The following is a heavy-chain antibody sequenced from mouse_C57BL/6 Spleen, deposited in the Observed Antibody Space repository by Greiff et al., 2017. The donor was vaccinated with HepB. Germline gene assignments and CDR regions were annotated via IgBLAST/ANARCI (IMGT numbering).Heavy chain of an antibody. Sequence: VQLQQSGPELVKPGASVKISCKASGYTFTDYYMNWVKQSHGKSLEWIGDINPNNGGTSYNQKFKGKATLTVDKSSSTAYMELRSLTSEDSAVYYCARAYDYGRSYEDYWGQGTTLTVSS. CDR3: ARAYDYGRSYEDY. J-gene: IGHJ2*01. CDR2: INPNNGGT. D-gene: IGHD1-1*01. V-gene: IGHV1-26*01. CDR1: GYTFTDYY.